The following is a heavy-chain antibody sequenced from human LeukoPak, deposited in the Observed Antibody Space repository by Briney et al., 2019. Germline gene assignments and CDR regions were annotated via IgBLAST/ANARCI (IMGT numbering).Heavy chain of an antibody. CDR1: GFTFSSYW. CDR3: AKFEGATIPGWFNDY. V-gene: IGHV3-7*03. CDR2: IKQDGFEI. Sequence: GGSLRLSCAASGFTFSSYWMSWVRQAPGKGLEWVANIKQDGFEIYYVDSVKGRFTISRDNSKNTLYLQMNSLRTEDTAVYFCAKFEGATIPGWFNDYWGQGTLVTVSS. J-gene: IGHJ4*02. D-gene: IGHD6-19*01.